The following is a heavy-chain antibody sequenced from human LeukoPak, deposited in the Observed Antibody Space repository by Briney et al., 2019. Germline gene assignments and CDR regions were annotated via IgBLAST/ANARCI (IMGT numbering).Heavy chain of an antibody. D-gene: IGHD2-15*01. CDR3: ATGRYCSGGSCYLDY. V-gene: IGHV1-69-2*01. J-gene: IGHJ4*02. Sequence: ASVKLSCKVSGYTFTDYYMHWVPQAPGKGLERMGLVDPEDGETIYAEKFQGRVTITADTSTDTAYMELSSLRSEDTAVYYCATGRYCSGGSCYLDYWGQGTLVTVSS. CDR1: GYTFTDYY. CDR2: VDPEDGET.